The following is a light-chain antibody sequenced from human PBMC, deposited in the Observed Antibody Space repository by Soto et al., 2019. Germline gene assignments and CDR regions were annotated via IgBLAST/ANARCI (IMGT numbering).Light chain of an antibody. CDR2: DAS. CDR3: QQRTSWPPIA. CDR1: QSVSNY. J-gene: IGKJ5*01. Sequence: SLLTMSLASRERAAXSCGASQSVSNYLAWYQQKPGQAPMLLIYDASNSSTGIPASFSGSGSGTDFNLTISSIAPKDFAVFYCQQRTSWPPIALGHGTRLKIK. V-gene: IGKV3-11*01.